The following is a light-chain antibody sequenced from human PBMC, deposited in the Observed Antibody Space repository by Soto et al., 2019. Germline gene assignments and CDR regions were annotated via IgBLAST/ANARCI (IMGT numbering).Light chain of an antibody. V-gene: IGKV1-33*01. Sequence: DLQLTQSPSSLSASVGDRVTVTCQATQDISTYLNWYQHKPGKAPKLLIYDASNLETGVPSRFSGSGSGTDFTFTISSLQPEDIATYYCQHYDNLPLTFGQGTRLEIK. CDR1: QDISTY. J-gene: IGKJ5*01. CDR2: DAS. CDR3: QHYDNLPLT.